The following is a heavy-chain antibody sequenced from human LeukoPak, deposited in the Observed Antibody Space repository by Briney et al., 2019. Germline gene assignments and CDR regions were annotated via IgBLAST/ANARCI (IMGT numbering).Heavy chain of an antibody. CDR3: ARAGRVVRGHNWFDP. D-gene: IGHD3-10*01. V-gene: IGHV4-61*02. Sequence: RPSETLSLTCTVSGGSISSGSYYWSWIRQPAVKGLEWIGRTYTSGSTNYNPSLKSRVTISVDTSKNQFSLKLGSVTAADTAVYYCARAGRVVRGHNWFDPWGQGTLVTVSS. J-gene: IGHJ5*02. CDR2: TYTSGST. CDR1: GGSISSGSYY.